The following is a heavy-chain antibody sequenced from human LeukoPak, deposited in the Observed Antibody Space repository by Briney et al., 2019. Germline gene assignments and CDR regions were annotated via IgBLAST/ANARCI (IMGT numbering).Heavy chain of an antibody. D-gene: IGHD4-11*01. CDR2: ISSSGSTI. CDR3: ARESTVDAYYFDY. V-gene: IGHV3-11*01. Sequence: GGSLRLSCVASGFTFSDYYMSWIRQAPGKGLEWVSYISSSGSTIYYADSVKGRFTISRDNAKNSLYLQMNSLRAEDTAVYYCARESTVDAYYFDYWGQGTLVTVSS. J-gene: IGHJ4*02. CDR1: GFTFSDYY.